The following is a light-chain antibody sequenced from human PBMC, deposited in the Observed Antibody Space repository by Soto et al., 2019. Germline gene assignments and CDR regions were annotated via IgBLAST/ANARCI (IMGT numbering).Light chain of an antibody. J-gene: IGLJ1*01. CDR1: SSDVGGYKY. CDR2: EVN. CDR3: CSDAGTSSYL. Sequence: QSVLTQPPSASGSPGQSVTISCTGTSSDVGGYKYVSWYQQHPGKAPQLMIYEVNKRPSGVPDRFSGSKSGNTASLTVSGLQVEDEADYYCCSDAGTSSYLFGTGTKVTVL. V-gene: IGLV2-8*01.